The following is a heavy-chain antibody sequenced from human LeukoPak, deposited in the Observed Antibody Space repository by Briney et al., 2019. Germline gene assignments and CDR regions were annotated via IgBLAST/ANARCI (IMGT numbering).Heavy chain of an antibody. CDR2: THYSGST. D-gene: IGHD2-21*02. V-gene: IGHV4-59*01. J-gene: IGHJ6*04. Sequence: NTSETLSLTCTVSGGSISSYYWSWLRQPPGKGLEYIGYTHYSGSTNYNPSLKSRVTISLDTSGNQFSLKLSSVTAADTAVYYCASGYCGGACQLGGVDMWGKGTTVTVSS. CDR3: ASGYCGGACQLGGVDM. CDR1: GGSISSYY.